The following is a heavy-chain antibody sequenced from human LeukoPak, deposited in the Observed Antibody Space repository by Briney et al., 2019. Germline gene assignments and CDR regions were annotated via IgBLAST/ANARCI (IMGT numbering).Heavy chain of an antibody. D-gene: IGHD2-15*01. V-gene: IGHV4-39*07. Sequence: SETLSLTCTVSGGSISSSSYYWAWIRQPPGKGLEWIGSIHYSGSTYYDPSLQSRVTISIDTSKNQFSLKLRFVTAADTAVYYCARVRCSGGSCPYYYYYYYMDVWGKGTTVTVSS. CDR3: ARVRCSGGSCPYYYYYYYMDV. CDR1: GGSISSSSYY. CDR2: IHYSGST. J-gene: IGHJ6*03.